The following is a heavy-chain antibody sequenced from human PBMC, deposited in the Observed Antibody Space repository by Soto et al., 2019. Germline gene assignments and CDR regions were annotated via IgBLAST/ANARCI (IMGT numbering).Heavy chain of an antibody. D-gene: IGHD5-12*01. CDR3: AHLHANSGYDWRYDP. CDR1: GFSLSTYGVG. Sequence: GPTLVNPTQTLTLTCNFSGFSLSTYGVGVGWIRQPPGKALEWLALIYWDDDTRFSPSLNNRLTITKDTSKNQVVLTMTNVDTVDTATYYCAHLHANSGYDWRYDPWGQGTLITVSS. V-gene: IGHV2-5*02. CDR2: IYWDDDT. J-gene: IGHJ5*02.